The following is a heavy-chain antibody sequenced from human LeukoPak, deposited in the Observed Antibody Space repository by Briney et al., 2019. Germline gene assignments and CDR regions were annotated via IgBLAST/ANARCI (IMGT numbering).Heavy chain of an antibody. Sequence: GGSLRLSCAASGFTVSSSNYMNWVRQAPGKGLEWVSGIYTGGTTYYTDSVKGGFTISRDNPNNTLYLQMHSLRAEDTAVYYCAREISRFGIWGQGTLVSVSS. J-gene: IGHJ4*02. CDR2: IYTGGTT. CDR1: GFTVSSSNY. CDR3: AREISRFGI. V-gene: IGHV3-66*01. D-gene: IGHD3-16*01.